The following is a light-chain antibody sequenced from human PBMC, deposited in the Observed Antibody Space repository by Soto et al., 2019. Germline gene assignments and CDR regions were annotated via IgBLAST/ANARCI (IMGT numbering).Light chain of an antibody. CDR1: SSDVGGYNF. V-gene: IGLV2-8*01. Sequence: QCALTQPPSASGSPGQSVTISCTGTSSDVGGYNFVSWYQQHPGKAPKLLIFEVSKRPSGVPDRFSGSKSGNTASLTVSGLQAEDEADYYCSSYAGSNSYVVFGGGTKLTVL. CDR2: EVS. CDR3: SSYAGSNSYVV. J-gene: IGLJ2*01.